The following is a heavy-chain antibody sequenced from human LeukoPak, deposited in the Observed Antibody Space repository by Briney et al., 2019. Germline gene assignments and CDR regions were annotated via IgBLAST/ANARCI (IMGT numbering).Heavy chain of an antibody. CDR2: ITDSSSSM. Sequence: PGGSLRLSCAASGFTFSSYSMNWVRQAPGKGLEWVSSITDSSSSMYYADSVKGRFTISRENAKNSLYLQMNSLRAGDTAVYYCARAAYSSTWYSRYFDLWGRGTLVTVSS. J-gene: IGHJ2*01. CDR1: GFTFSSYS. CDR3: ARAAYSSTWYSRYFDL. V-gene: IGHV3-21*01. D-gene: IGHD6-13*01.